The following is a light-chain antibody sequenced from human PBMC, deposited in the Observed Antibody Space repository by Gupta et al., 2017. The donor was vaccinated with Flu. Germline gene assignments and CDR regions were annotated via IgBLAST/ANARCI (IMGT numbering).Light chain of an antibody. Sequence: SALTQPASVSGSPVQSISISCTGTTDDIGGFNFVSWYQHHTCKAPNLLIQEVTNRRSGISDRFSGSKSGATATLNTTSLQAEEEADYYCSSVTRTAGDYVFGTGTKLTVL. CDR1: TDDIGGFNF. CDR2: EVT. J-gene: IGLJ1*01. CDR3: SSVTRTAGDYV. V-gene: IGLV2-14*01.